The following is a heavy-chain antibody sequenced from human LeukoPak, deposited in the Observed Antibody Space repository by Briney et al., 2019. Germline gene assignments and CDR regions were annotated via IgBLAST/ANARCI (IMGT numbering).Heavy chain of an antibody. CDR1: GGTFSSYA. CDR3: ARDLTDRDGYNSNWFDP. V-gene: IGHV1-69*05. J-gene: IGHJ5*02. Sequence: SVKVSCKASGGTFSSYAISWVRQAPGQGLEWMGRIIPIFGTANYAQKFQGRVTITTDESTSTAYMELSSLRSEDTAVYYCARDLTDRDGYNSNWFDPWGQGTLVAVSS. CDR2: IIPIFGTA. D-gene: IGHD5-24*01.